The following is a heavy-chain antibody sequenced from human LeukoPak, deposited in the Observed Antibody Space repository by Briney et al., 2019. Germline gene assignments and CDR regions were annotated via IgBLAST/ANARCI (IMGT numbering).Heavy chain of an antibody. Sequence: SETLSLTCTVSGGSISSGSYYWSWIRQPAGKGLEWIGRIYTSGSTNYNPSLKSRVTISVDTSKNQFSLKLSSVTAADTAVYYCARSQSSGYYLYYFDYWGQGTLVTVSS. V-gene: IGHV4-61*02. J-gene: IGHJ4*02. CDR2: IYTSGST. CDR3: ARSQSSGYYLYYFDY. CDR1: GGSISSGSYY. D-gene: IGHD3-22*01.